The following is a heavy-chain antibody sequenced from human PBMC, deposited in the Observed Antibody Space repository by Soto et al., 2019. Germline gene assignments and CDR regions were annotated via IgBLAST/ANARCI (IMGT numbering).Heavy chain of an antibody. J-gene: IGHJ4*02. CDR2: ISSSSSYI. CDR1: GFTFSSYS. D-gene: IGHD2-2*01. CDR3: ARAYGYCSSTSCYSPSDY. Sequence: GGSLRLSCAASGFTFSSYSMNWVRQAPGKGLEWVSSISSSSSYIYYADSVKGRFTISRDNAKNSLYLQMNSLRAEDTAVYYCARAYGYCSSTSCYSPSDYWGQGTLVTVSS. V-gene: IGHV3-21*01.